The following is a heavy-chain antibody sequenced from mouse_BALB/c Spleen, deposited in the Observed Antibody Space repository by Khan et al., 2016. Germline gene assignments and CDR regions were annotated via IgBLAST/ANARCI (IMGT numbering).Heavy chain of an antibody. V-gene: IGHV2-6-7*01. D-gene: IGHD2-2*01. Sequence: QVQLKESGPGLVAPSQSLSITCTVSGFSLIAYGVNWVRQPPGKSLEWLGMIWGDGTTDYNSALKSRLNITKDNSKSQVFLKLNSPQTDDTARYYCARDGWGYYAMDYWGQGTSVTVSS. CDR2: IWGDGTT. J-gene: IGHJ4*01. CDR1: GFSLIAYG. CDR3: ARDGWGYYAMDY.